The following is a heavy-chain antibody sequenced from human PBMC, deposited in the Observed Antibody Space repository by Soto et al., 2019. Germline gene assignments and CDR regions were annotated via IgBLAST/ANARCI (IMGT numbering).Heavy chain of an antibody. CDR1: GYTFTSYG. V-gene: IGHV1-18*01. CDR3: ARIADCSTTNCSFPSWFHIRGYYYYDGPDV. CDR2: ISAYNGNS. J-gene: IGHJ6*02. Sequence: ASVKVSCKTSGYTFTSYGISWVRQAPGQGLEWVGWISAYNGNSNYAQKYHGRVTMATDTSTSTADVEISSLRSDDTAVYYCARIADCSTTNCSFPSWFHIRGYYYYDGPDVRGQGTTVTGSS. D-gene: IGHD2-2*01.